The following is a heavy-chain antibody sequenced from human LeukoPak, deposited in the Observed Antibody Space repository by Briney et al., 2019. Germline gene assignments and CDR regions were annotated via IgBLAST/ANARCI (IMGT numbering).Heavy chain of an antibody. CDR3: ARVHFYDSSGYSY. CDR1: GYTFTDYY. Sequence: ASVKVSCKASGYTFTDYYMHWVRQAPGQGLEWMGWINPNSGGTNYAQKFQGRVTMTRDTSISTAYMELSRLKSDDTAVYYCARVHFYDSSGYSYWGQGTLVTVSS. D-gene: IGHD3-22*01. CDR2: INPNSGGT. V-gene: IGHV1-2*02. J-gene: IGHJ4*02.